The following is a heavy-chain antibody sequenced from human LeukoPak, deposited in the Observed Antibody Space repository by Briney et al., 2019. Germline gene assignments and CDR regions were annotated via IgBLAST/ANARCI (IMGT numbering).Heavy chain of an antibody. CDR2: IYPGDSDT. CDR1: GYSFTNYW. D-gene: IGHD6-19*01. CDR3: ASSRSGSSFDY. J-gene: IGHJ4*02. Sequence: RGESLKISYKGSGYSFTNYWIAWVRQMPGKGLEWMGIIYPGDSDTRYSPSFQGQVTISADKSISTAYLQWSSLKASDTAMYYCASSRSGSSFDYWGQGTLVTVSS. V-gene: IGHV5-51*01.